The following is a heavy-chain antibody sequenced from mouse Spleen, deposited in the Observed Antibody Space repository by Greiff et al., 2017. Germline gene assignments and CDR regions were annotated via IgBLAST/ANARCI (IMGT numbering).Heavy chain of an antibody. J-gene: IGHJ2*01. Sequence: VQLQQSGPELVKPGASVKISCKASGYTFTDYYMNWVKQSHGKSLEWIGDINPNNGGTSYNQKFKGKATLTVDKSSSTAYMELRSLTSEDSAVYYCARPGTEDYWGQGTTLTVSS. D-gene: IGHD4-1*01. CDR2: INPNNGGT. V-gene: IGHV1-26*01. CDR1: GYTFTDYY. CDR3: ARPGTEDY.